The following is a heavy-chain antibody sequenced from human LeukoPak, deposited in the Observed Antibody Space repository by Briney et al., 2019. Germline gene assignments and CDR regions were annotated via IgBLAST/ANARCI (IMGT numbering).Heavy chain of an antibody. CDR3: ARGIRSSVDY. CDR2: IYYSGST. Sequence: PSETLSLTCTVSGGSISSYYWSWIRQPPGKGLEWIGYIYYSGSTNYNPSLKSRVTISVDTSKNQFSLKLSSVTAADTAVYYCARGIRSSVDYWGQGTLVTVSS. CDR1: GGSISSYY. D-gene: IGHD6-13*01. V-gene: IGHV4-59*01. J-gene: IGHJ4*02.